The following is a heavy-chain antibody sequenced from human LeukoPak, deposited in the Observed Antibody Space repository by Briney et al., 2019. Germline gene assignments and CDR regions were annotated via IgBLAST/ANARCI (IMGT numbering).Heavy chain of an antibody. J-gene: IGHJ4*02. CDR1: GFTFSSYG. Sequence: GGSLRLSCAASGFTFSSYGMHWVRQAPGKGLEWVAVISYDGSNKYYADSVKGRFTISRDNSKNTLYLQMNSLRAEDTAVYYCAKGEFEDSSGYYWTGSQRLDYWGQGTLDTVSS. V-gene: IGHV3-30*18. D-gene: IGHD3-22*01. CDR2: ISYDGSNK. CDR3: AKGEFEDSSGYYWTGSQRLDY.